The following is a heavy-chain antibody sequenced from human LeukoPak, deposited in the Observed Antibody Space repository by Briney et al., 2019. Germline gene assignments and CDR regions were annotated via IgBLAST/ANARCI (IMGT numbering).Heavy chain of an antibody. V-gene: IGHV1-69*04. J-gene: IGHJ4*02. CDR2: IIPILGIA. Sequence: SVKVSCKASGGTSSSYTISWVRQAPGQGLEWMGRIIPILGIANYAQKFQGRVTITADKSTSTAYMELSSLRSEDTAVYYCAREGLERTFDYWGQGTLVTVSS. D-gene: IGHD1-1*01. CDR1: GGTSSSYT. CDR3: AREGLERTFDY.